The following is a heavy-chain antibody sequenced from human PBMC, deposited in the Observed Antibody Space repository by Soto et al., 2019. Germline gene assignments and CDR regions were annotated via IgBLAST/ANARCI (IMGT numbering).Heavy chain of an antibody. J-gene: IGHJ4*02. CDR3: ARRSSGWYFDY. CDR1: GFTFSSYA. D-gene: IGHD6-19*01. CDR2: ISGSGGST. Sequence: ELQLLESGGGLVQPGGSLRLSCAASGFTFSSYAMSWVRQAPGKGLEWVSAISGSGGSTYYADSVKGRYTISRDTSKNTLYLQMNSLRAEDTAVYYCARRSSGWYFDYWGQGTLVTVSS. V-gene: IGHV3-23*01.